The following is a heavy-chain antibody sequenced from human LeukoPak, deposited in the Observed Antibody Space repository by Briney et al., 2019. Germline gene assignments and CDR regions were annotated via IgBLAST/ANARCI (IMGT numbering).Heavy chain of an antibody. CDR3: ARDSSGHY. CDR2: IIPILGIA. CDR1: GGTFSSYA. V-gene: IGHV1-69*04. Sequence: ASVKVSCKASGGTFSSYAISWVRQAPGQGLEWMGRIIPILGIANYAQKFQGRVTITADKSTSTAYMELSSLRSEDTAVYSCARDSSGHYWGQGTLVTVSS. D-gene: IGHD3-22*01. J-gene: IGHJ4*02.